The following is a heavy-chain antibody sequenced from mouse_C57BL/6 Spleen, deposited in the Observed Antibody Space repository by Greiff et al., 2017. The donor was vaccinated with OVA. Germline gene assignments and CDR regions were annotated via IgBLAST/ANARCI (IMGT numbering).Heavy chain of an antibody. CDR3: ALTKGYDGYPHAMDY. V-gene: IGHV1-42*01. Sequence: VHVKQSGPELVKPGASVKISCKASGYSFTGYYMNWVKQSPEKSLEWIGEINPSTGGTTYNQKFKAKATLTVDKSSSTAYMQLKSLTSEDSAVYYCALTKGYDGYPHAMDYWGQGTSVTVSS. J-gene: IGHJ4*01. CDR1: GYSFTGYY. CDR2: INPSTGGT. D-gene: IGHD2-3*01.